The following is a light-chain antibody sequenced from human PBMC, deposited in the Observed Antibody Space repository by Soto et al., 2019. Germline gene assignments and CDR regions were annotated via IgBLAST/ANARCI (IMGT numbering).Light chain of an antibody. J-gene: IGKJ1*01. Sequence: EIVLTQSPGTLSLSPGERATLSCRASQSVSSSYLAWYQQKPGQAPRLLIYGASSRATGIPDRFSGSGSGTDFTLTISRLEPEDFAVYYCQQYDSSRTFGQGTTVDIK. CDR3: QQYDSSRT. CDR1: QSVSSSY. V-gene: IGKV3-20*01. CDR2: GAS.